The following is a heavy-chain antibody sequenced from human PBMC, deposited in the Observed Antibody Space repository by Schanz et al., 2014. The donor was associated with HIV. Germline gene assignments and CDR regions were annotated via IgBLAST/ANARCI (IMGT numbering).Heavy chain of an antibody. J-gene: IGHJ4*02. CDR1: GFSFSDYW. D-gene: IGHD2-15*01. V-gene: IGHV3-74*01. CDR3: ARRSSDGGYYDN. CDR2: MNNDVSSR. Sequence: EVQLVESGGGLVQPGGSLTLSCAASGFSFSDYWMHWVPQVPGKGLLWVSRMNNDVSSRLYADSVKGRFTISRDNAKNTLYLQMNSLRDEDTAVYYCARRSSDGGYYDNWGQGTLVTVSS.